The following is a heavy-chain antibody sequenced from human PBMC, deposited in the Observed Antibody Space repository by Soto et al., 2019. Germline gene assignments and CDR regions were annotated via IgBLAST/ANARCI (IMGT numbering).Heavy chain of an antibody. CDR3: ARGLVVPAAIPTDNDAFDL. J-gene: IGHJ3*01. CDR2: IYHSGST. CDR1: SGSISSSNW. V-gene: IGHV4-4*02. D-gene: IGHD2-2*01. Sequence: QVQLQESGPGLVKPSGTLSLTCAVSSGSISSSNWWSWVRQPPGKGLEWIGEIYHSGSTNYNPSLKSRVTISVDKSKNQFSLKLSSVTAADTAVYYCARGLVVPAAIPTDNDAFDLWGQGTMVTVSS.